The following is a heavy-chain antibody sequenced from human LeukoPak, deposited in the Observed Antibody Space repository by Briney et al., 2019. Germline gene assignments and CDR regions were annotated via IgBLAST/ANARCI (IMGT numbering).Heavy chain of an antibody. D-gene: IGHD6-19*01. V-gene: IGHV3-9*01. CDR3: AKDLGVAGTFNY. CDR2: ISWNSGSI. J-gene: IGHJ4*02. Sequence: GRSLRLSCAASGFTFDDYAMHWVRQAPGKGLEWVSGISWNSGSIGYADSVKGRFTISRDNSKNTLYLQMNSLRAEDTAVYYCAKDLGVAGTFNYWGQGTLVTVSS. CDR1: GFTFDDYA.